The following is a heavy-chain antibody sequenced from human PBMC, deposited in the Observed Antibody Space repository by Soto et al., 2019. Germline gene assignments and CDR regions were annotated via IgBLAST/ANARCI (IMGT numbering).Heavy chain of an antibody. CDR1: GFTFINFA. J-gene: IGHJ4*02. CDR2: LDTSGDIT. CDR3: AKASRAYATTGVFFDS. Sequence: GGSLRLSCVASGFTFINFAMSWVRQAPGKALEWVASLDTSGDITFYASSVKGRFFISRDNSRKTLFLQMSSMRADDSAVYYCAKASRAYATTGVFFDSLGQRTRVTVSS. D-gene: IGHD2-8*01. V-gene: IGHV3-23*01.